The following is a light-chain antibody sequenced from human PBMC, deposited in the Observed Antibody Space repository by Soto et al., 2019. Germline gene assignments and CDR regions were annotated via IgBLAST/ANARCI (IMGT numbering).Light chain of an antibody. Sequence: EIVMTQSPGTLSVSPGERATLSCRASQSVSSNLAWYQHKPGQAPRLLIYGVSTRATGIPARFSGSGSGTEFTLTISSLQSEDLAVYYCQQHKNWPLTFGGGTKVELK. V-gene: IGKV3-15*01. CDR3: QQHKNWPLT. CDR2: GVS. J-gene: IGKJ4*01. CDR1: QSVSSN.